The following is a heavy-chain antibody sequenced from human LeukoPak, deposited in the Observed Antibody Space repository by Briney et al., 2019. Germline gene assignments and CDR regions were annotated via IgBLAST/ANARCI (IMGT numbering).Heavy chain of an antibody. CDR1: GFTFSSYA. V-gene: IGHV3-20*04. Sequence: GGSLRLSCAASGFTFSSYAMSWVRQAPGKGLECVSGIIWSGGSTGYADSVKGRFTISRDNAKNSLFLQMNSLRAEDTALYYCARDDYGSGSWNDYWGQGTLVTVSS. CDR2: IIWSGGST. D-gene: IGHD3-10*01. J-gene: IGHJ4*02. CDR3: ARDDYGSGSWNDY.